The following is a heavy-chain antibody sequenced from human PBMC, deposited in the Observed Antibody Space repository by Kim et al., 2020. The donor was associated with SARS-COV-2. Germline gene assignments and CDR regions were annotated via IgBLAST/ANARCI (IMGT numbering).Heavy chain of an antibody. CDR3: ARVLGGGHYYDSSGAIDY. Sequence: GGSLRLSCAASGFTFSSYSMNWVRQAPGKGLEWVSSISSSSSYIYYADSVKGRFTISRDNAKNSLYLQMNSLRAEDTAVYYCARVLGGGHYYDSSGAIDYWGQGTLVTVSS. CDR2: ISSSSSYI. J-gene: IGHJ4*02. D-gene: IGHD3-22*01. CDR1: GFTFSSYS. V-gene: IGHV3-21*01.